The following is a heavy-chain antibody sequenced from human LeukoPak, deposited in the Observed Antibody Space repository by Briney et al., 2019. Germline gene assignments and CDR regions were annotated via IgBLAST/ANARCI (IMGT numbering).Heavy chain of an antibody. CDR2: IFHSGST. CDR3: ARTSSVDTALVGVHWFDP. V-gene: IGHV4-38-2*01. D-gene: IGHD5-18*01. J-gene: IGHJ5*02. Sequence: SETLSLTCAVSGDSITSGYYWAWIRQPPGKGREWIGSIFHSGSTYLNPSLRSRVTISLNTSKNHFSLILSSMTAADTAVYYCARTSSVDTALVGVHWFDPWGQGTLVTVSS. CDR1: GDSITSGYY.